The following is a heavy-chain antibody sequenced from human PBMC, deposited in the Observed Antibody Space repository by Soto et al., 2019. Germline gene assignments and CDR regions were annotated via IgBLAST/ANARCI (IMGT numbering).Heavy chain of an antibody. Sequence: SETLSLTCAVYGGSFSAYSWTWIRQPPGKGLEWIGGINHSGSTKYNPSLKSRVTISVDTSKNQFSLKLSSVTAADTAMFYCARENGCSSNRCFQSDWFDPWRQGTLVTVSS. D-gene: IGHD2-2*01. CDR3: ARENGCSSNRCFQSDWFDP. CDR2: INHSGST. J-gene: IGHJ5*02. CDR1: GGSFSAYS. V-gene: IGHV4-34*01.